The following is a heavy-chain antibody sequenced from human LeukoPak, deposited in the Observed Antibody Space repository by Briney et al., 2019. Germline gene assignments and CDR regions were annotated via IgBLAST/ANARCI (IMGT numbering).Heavy chain of an antibody. V-gene: IGHV1-2*04. J-gene: IGHJ4*02. CDR1: GYTFTGYY. CDR3: AISLDHTLYFDY. CDR2: INPNSGGT. Sequence: ASVKVSCKASGYTFTGYYMHWVRQAPGQGLEWMGWINPNSGGTNYAQKFQGWVTMTRDTSISTAYMELSRLRSDDTAVYYCAISLDHTLYFDYWGQGTLVTVSS. D-gene: IGHD1-20*01.